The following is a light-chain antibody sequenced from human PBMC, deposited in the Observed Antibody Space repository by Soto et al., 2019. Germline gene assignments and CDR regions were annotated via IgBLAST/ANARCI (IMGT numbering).Light chain of an antibody. CDR1: QSVTNNY. CDR3: QQYGGSPPIT. Sequence: EIVLTQSPGTLSLPPRERATLSCRASQSVTNNYLAWYQQKPGQAPRLLIYGASFRATGIPDRFSGSGSGADFTLTISRLEPEDSAVYYCQQYGGSPPITFGQGTRLEI. V-gene: IGKV3-20*01. J-gene: IGKJ5*01. CDR2: GAS.